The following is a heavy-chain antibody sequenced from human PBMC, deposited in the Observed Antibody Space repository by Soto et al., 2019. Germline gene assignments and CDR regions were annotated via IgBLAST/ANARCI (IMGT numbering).Heavy chain of an antibody. V-gene: IGHV1-8*01. Sequence: AASVKVSCKASGYTFTSYDINWVRQATGQGLEWMGWMNPNSGNTGYAQKFQGRVTMTRNTSISTAYMELSSLRSEDTAVYYCAREHQYYYYYGMDVWGQGTTVTVSS. CDR2: MNPNSGNT. J-gene: IGHJ6*02. CDR3: AREHQYYYYYGMDV. CDR1: GYTFTSYD.